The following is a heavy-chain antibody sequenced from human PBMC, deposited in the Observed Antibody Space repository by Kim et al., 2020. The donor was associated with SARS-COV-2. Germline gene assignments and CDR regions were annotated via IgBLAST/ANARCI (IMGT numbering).Heavy chain of an antibody. D-gene: IGHD2-21*02. CDR2: ISYDGSNK. CDR1: GFTFSSYG. J-gene: IGHJ4*02. Sequence: GGSLRLSCAASGFTFSSYGMHWVRQAPGKGLEWVAVISYDGSNKYYADSVKGRFTISRDNSKNTLYLQMNSLRAEDTAVYYCAKNAAQRVTRFPNYFDYWGQGTLVTVSS. CDR3: AKNAAQRVTRFPNYFDY. V-gene: IGHV3-30*18.